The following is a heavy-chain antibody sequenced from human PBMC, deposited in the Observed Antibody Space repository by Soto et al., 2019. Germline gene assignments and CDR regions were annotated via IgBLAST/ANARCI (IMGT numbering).Heavy chain of an antibody. CDR3: ARGIGVVVAGGLDY. CDR2: INTDGSST. CDR1: GFTFSSYW. Sequence: EVQLVESGGGLVQPGGSLRLSCAASGFTFSSYWMHWVPQAPGKGLMWVSRINTDGSSTSYADSVKGRFTISRDNAKNTLYLQMNSLRAEDTAVYYCARGIGVVVAGGLDYWGQGTLVTVSS. V-gene: IGHV3-74*01. D-gene: IGHD6-19*01. J-gene: IGHJ4*02.